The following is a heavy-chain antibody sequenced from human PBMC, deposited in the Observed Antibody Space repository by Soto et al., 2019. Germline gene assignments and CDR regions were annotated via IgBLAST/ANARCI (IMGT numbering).Heavy chain of an antibody. D-gene: IGHD2-15*01. Sequence: SETLSLTCAVYGGSFIGYYWSWIRQPPGKGLEWIGEINHSGSTNYNPSLKSRVTISVDTSKNQFSLKLSSVTAADTAVYYCARYCSGGSCPYDAFDIWGQGTMVTVSS. CDR3: ARYCSGGSCPYDAFDI. CDR2: INHSGST. J-gene: IGHJ3*02. V-gene: IGHV4-34*01. CDR1: GGSFIGYY.